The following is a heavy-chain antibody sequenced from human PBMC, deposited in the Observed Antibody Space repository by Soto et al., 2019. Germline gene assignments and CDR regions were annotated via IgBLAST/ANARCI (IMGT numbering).Heavy chain of an antibody. V-gene: IGHV3-74*01. J-gene: IGHJ4*02. CDR1: GFSFSSYW. Sequence: GGSLRLSCAASGFSFSSYWMHWVRQDPGTGLVWVSRINTDGSSRDYADSVKGRFTISRDNSKNTLYLQMNSLRAEDTAIYYCAKKAVATRPPIDWGQGTLVTVSS. D-gene: IGHD2-15*01. CDR3: AKKAVATRPPID. CDR2: INTDGSSR.